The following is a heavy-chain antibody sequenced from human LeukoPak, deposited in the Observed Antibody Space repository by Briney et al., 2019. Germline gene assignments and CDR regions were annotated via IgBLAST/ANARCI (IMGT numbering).Heavy chain of an antibody. Sequence: SETLSLTCAVYGGSFSGYYWSWIRQPPGKGLEWIGEISHSGSTNYNPSLKSRVTISVDTSKNQFSLKLSSVTAADTAVYYCARHGGDFWSGLDAFDIWGQGTMVTVSS. V-gene: IGHV4-34*01. D-gene: IGHD3-3*01. CDR3: ARHGGDFWSGLDAFDI. CDR2: ISHSGST. CDR1: GGSFSGYY. J-gene: IGHJ3*02.